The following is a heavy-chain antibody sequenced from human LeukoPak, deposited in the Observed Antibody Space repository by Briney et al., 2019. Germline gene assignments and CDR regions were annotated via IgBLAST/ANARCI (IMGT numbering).Heavy chain of an antibody. J-gene: IGHJ4*02. D-gene: IGHD7-27*01. CDR1: GGTFSNYA. CDR3: ARGRPTNLGGIY. Sequence: GSSVKVSCKASGGTFSNYAISWVRQAAGQGLEWMGWMNPGSGNTVSAQKFQGRVTMTWDTSISTAYMELSSLRSEDTAVYYCARGRPTNLGGIYWGQGTLVTVSS. CDR2: MNPGSGNT. V-gene: IGHV1-8*02.